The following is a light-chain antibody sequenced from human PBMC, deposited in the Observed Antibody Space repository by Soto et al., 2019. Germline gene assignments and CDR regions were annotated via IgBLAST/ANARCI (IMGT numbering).Light chain of an antibody. J-gene: IGKJ1*01. CDR3: QQYGTSPAWT. V-gene: IGKV3-20*01. CDR2: GAF. Sequence: DIVLTQSPVTLSLSAGERATLSCRASQSVSSNYVAWYQQKPGQAPRLLIYGAFSRASGIPDRFSGRGSGTDFTLTISRLEPEDFADYYCQQYGTSPAWTFGQGTKVDI. CDR1: QSVSSNY.